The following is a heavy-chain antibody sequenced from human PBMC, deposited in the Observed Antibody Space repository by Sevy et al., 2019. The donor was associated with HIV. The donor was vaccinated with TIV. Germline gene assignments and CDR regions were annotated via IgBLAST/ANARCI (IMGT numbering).Heavy chain of an antibody. CDR1: GFTFSSYA. CDR3: ARDRRREQRHLDY. D-gene: IGHD1-26*01. J-gene: IGHJ4*02. V-gene: IGHV3-30-3*01. Sequence: GGSLRLSCAASGFTFSSYAMHWVRQAPGKGLEWVAVISYDGSNKYYADSVKGRFTISRDNSKNTLYLQMNSLRAEDTAVYYCARDRRREQRHLDYWGQGTLVTVSS. CDR2: ISYDGSNK.